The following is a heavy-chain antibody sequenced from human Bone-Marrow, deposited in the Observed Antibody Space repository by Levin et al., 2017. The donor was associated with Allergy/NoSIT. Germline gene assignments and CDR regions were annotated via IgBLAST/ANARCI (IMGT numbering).Heavy chain of an antibody. CDR2: ISGSGGST. Sequence: TGGSLRLSCAASGFTFSSYAMSWVRQAPGKGLEWVSAISGSGGSTYYADSVKGRFTISRDNSKNTLYLQMNSLRAEDTAVYYCAKTESIAVAGTCDYWGQGTLVTVSS. V-gene: IGHV3-23*01. CDR3: AKTESIAVAGTCDY. J-gene: IGHJ4*02. CDR1: GFTFSSYA. D-gene: IGHD6-19*01.